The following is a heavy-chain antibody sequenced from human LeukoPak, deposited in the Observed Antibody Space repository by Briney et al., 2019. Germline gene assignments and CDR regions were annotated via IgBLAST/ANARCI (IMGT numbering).Heavy chain of an antibody. Sequence: GGSLRLSCAASGFTFNSYAMRWLRPAPAKGLEWVSGISGSGGGTYYADSVRGRFTISRDNSKNTLYLQMNSLRAEDTAVYYCAKGWSSGWYYFDYWGQGTLVTVSS. CDR1: GFTFNSYA. CDR3: AKGWSSGWYYFDY. V-gene: IGHV3-23*01. D-gene: IGHD6-19*01. J-gene: IGHJ4*02. CDR2: ISGSGGGT.